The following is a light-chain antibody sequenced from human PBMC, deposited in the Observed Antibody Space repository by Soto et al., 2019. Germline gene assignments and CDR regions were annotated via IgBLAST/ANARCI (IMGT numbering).Light chain of an antibody. V-gene: IGKV3-15*01. CDR2: GTS. CDR1: QSVSLN. Sequence: EIVMTQPPATLSVSPGERATLSCRASQSVSLNLAWYQQNPGQAPRLLIYGTSTRATGIPARFSGSGSGTEFTLTISSLQSEDFAVYYCQQYGSSPTFGGGTKVDIK. J-gene: IGKJ4*01. CDR3: QQYGSSPT.